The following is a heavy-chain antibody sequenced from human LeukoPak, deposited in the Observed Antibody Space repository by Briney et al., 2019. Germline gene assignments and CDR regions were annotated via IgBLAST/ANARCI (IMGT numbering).Heavy chain of an antibody. J-gene: IGHJ6*02. V-gene: IGHV4-59*08. Sequence: PSETLSLTCTVSGGSISTYYWTWIRQPPGKGLEWIGYIYYSGSANYNPSLKSRVTISVDTSKNQFSLKLSSVTAADTAVYYCARLPYDSSGYLYYYYYYGMDVWGQGTTVTVSS. CDR2: IYYSGSA. CDR3: ARLPYDSSGYLYYYYYYGMDV. D-gene: IGHD3-22*01. CDR1: GGSISTYY.